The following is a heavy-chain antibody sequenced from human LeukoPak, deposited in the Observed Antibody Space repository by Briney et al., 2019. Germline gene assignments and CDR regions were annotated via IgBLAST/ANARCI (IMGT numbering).Heavy chain of an antibody. V-gene: IGHV3-21*01. Sequence: GGSLRLSCAASGFTFSSYSMTWVRQAPGKGLEWVSSISSSSSYIYYADSVKGRFTISRDNAKNSLYLQMNSLRAEDTAVYYCARDHELHHLDYWGQGTLVTVSS. CDR2: ISSSSSYI. CDR3: ARDHELHHLDY. D-gene: IGHD3-10*01. J-gene: IGHJ4*02. CDR1: GFTFSSYS.